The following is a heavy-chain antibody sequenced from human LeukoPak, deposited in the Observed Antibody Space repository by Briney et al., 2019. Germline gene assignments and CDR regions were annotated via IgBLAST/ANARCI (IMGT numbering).Heavy chain of an antibody. D-gene: IGHD6-19*01. CDR2: ISAYNGNT. CDR3: ARLGYSSGSDY. J-gene: IGHJ4*02. CDR1: GYTFTSYG. V-gene: IGHV1-18*01. Sequence: GASVKVSCKASGYTFTSYGISWVRQAPGQGLEWMGWISAYNGNTNYAQKFQGRVTMTRDTSISTAYMEMRRLRSDDTAVYYCARLGYSSGSDYWGQGTLVTVSS.